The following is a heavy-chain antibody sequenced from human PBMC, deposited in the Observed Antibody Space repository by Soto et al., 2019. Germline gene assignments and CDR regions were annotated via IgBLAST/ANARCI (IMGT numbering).Heavy chain of an antibody. CDR2: IYYSGST. D-gene: IGHD6-6*01. CDR3: ARLGYSSSSYYYYGMDV. V-gene: IGHV4-59*08. CDR1: GGSISSYY. J-gene: IGHJ6*02. Sequence: SETLSLTCTVSGGSISSYYWSWIRQPPGKGLEWIGYIYYSGSTNYNPSLKSRVTISVDTSKNQFSLKLSSVTAADTAVYYCARLGYSSSSYYYYGMDVWGQGTTVTVSS.